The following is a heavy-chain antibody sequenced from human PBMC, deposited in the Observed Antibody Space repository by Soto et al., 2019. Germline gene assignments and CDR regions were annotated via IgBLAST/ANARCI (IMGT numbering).Heavy chain of an antibody. D-gene: IGHD2-2*01. Sequence: QVQLVQSGAEVKKPGSSVKVSCKASGYTFTNYSMHWVRQAPGQRLECMGWINTDNGKTRDSQRFQDRVTLTTETSANPAYMELSSLTYEDTAVSYCARAGNCTSTTCFSGWLDPWGQGTLVTVSS. V-gene: IGHV1-3*04. CDR1: GYTFTNYS. CDR3: ARAGNCTSTTCFSGWLDP. CDR2: INTDNGKT. J-gene: IGHJ5*02.